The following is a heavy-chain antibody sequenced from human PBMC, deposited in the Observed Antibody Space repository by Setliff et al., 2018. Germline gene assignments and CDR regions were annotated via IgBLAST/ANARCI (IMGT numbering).Heavy chain of an antibody. Sequence: SETLSLTCTVSGYPINTHYWSWIRQSPGKGLEWIGYFHISGNVRSVNYTPSLKSRFTISVETSNNQFSLDVLSLTAADTAVSYCARAPPNRYSGSYEYFYMDVWGKGTTVTVSS. CDR2: FHISGNVRSV. D-gene: IGHD1-26*01. V-gene: IGHV4-4*08. J-gene: IGHJ6*03. CDR3: ARAPPNRYSGSYEYFYMDV. CDR1: GYPINTHY.